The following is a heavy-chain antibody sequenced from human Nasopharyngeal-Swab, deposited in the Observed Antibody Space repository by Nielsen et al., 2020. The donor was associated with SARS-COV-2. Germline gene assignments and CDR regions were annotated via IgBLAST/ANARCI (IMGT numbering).Heavy chain of an antibody. D-gene: IGHD4-23*01. Sequence: GESLKISSAASGFTFSTYTMHWVRQAPGKGLEWVSSITSTSSNMYYADSLKGRFTISRDNAKSSLYLQVNSLRAEDTAVYYCSNGRWSTRLFDSWGQGTLVTVSS. CDR1: GFTFSTYT. CDR2: ITSTSSNM. V-gene: IGHV3-21*01. CDR3: SNGRWSTRLFDS. J-gene: IGHJ4*02.